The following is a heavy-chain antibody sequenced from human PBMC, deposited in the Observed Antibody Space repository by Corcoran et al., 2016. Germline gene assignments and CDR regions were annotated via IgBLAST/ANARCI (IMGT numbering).Heavy chain of an antibody. CDR2: IWYDGSNK. CDR3: ASLGLVPAAIPMGIAAPRYYGMDV. D-gene: IGHD2-2*02. Sequence: QVQLVESGGGVVQPGRSLRLSCAASGFTFSSYGMHWVRQAPGKGLEWVAVIWYDGSNKYYADSVKGRFTISRDNSKNTLYLQMNSLRAEDTAVYYCASLGLVPAAIPMGIAAPRYYGMDVWGQGTTVTVSS. J-gene: IGHJ6*02. V-gene: IGHV3-33*01. CDR1: GFTFSSYG.